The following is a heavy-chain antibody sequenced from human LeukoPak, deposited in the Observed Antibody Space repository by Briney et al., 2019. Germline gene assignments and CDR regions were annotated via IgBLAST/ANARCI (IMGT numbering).Heavy chain of an antibody. CDR2: ISSSSSYI. Sequence: PGGSLRLSCAASGLTFSSYSMNWVRQAPGKGLEWVSSISSSSSYIYYADSVKGRFTISRDNAKNSLYLQMNSLRAEDTAVYYCARVPGLGAFDIWGQGTMVTVSS. CDR1: GLTFSSYS. V-gene: IGHV3-21*01. J-gene: IGHJ3*02. CDR3: ARVPGLGAFDI.